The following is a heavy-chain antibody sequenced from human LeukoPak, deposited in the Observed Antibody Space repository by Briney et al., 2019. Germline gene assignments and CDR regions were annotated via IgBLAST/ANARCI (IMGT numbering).Heavy chain of an antibody. CDR1: GFTFSSYA. J-gene: IGHJ4*02. D-gene: IGHD3-10*01. Sequence: GGSLRLSCAAPGFTFSSYAMHWVRQAPGKGLEWVAVISYDGSNKYYADSVRGRFTISRDNSKDTLYLQMNSLRAEDTAVYYCARDRSRGGFGEFDYWGQGTLVTVSS. CDR3: ARDRSRGGFGEFDY. CDR2: ISYDGSNK. V-gene: IGHV3-30-3*01.